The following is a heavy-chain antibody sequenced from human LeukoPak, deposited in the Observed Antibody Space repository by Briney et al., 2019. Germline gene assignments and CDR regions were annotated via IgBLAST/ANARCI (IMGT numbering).Heavy chain of an antibody. CDR3: ASSSGYYMASIDY. D-gene: IGHD3-22*01. J-gene: IGHJ4*02. CDR2: INHSGST. V-gene: IGHV4-34*01. Sequence: SETLSLTCAVYGGSFSGHYWTWIRQSPGKGLEWIGEINHSGSTNYNPSLKSRVTISLDTSKNQFSLKLSSVTAADTAVYYCASSSGYYMASIDYWGQGTLVTVSS. CDR1: GGSFSGHY.